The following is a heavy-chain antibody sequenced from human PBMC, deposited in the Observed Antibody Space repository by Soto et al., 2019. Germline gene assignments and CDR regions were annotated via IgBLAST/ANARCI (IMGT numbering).Heavy chain of an antibody. CDR1: GGSFSGHS. Sequence: KTSETLSLTCAVYGGSFSGHSWTWIRQSPGKGLEWIGDINHSGRVNYSPSLKSRVTISLDTSKNQFSLTLSAVTAADTAMYYCSTRAYDTNGYYRFDPWGQGTLVNVSS. V-gene: IGHV4-34*01. CDR3: STRAYDTNGYYRFDP. D-gene: IGHD3-22*01. J-gene: IGHJ5*01. CDR2: INHSGRV.